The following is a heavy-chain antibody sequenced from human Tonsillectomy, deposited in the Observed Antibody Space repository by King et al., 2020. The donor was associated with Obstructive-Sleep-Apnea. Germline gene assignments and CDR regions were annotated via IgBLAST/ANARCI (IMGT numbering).Heavy chain of an antibody. J-gene: IGHJ4*02. Sequence: VQLVESGGGLVKPGGSLRLSCAASGFTLSDYYMSWLRQAPGKGLEWVAYISTSGNTRYYADSVKGRFTISRDNAKNSMYLQMNSLRAEDTAVYYCARHMVRGANNYWGQGTLVTVSS. V-gene: IGHV3-11*01. CDR3: ARHMVRGANNY. CDR2: ISTSGNTR. D-gene: IGHD3-10*01. CDR1: GFTLSDYY.